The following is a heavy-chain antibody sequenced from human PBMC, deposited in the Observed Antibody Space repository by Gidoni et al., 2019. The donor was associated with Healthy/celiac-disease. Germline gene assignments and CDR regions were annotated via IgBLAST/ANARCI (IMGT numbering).Heavy chain of an antibody. CDR3: ARSRVRGVIITKNYYYYGMDV. J-gene: IGHJ6*02. CDR2: INPNSGGT. CDR1: GYTFTGYY. Sequence: QVQLVQSGAEVKKPGASVKVSCKASGYTFTGYYMHWGRQAPGQGLEWMGWINPNSGGTNYAQKFQGRVTMTRDTSISTAYMELSRLRSDDTAVYYCARSRVRGVIITKNYYYYGMDVWGQGTTVTVSS. V-gene: IGHV1-2*02. D-gene: IGHD3-10*01.